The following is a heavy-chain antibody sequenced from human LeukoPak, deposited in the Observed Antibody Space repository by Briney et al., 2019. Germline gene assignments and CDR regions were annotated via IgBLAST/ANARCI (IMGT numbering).Heavy chain of an antibody. V-gene: IGHV1-18*01. J-gene: IGHJ6*02. CDR1: GYAFINYA. Sequence: GASVKVSCKTSGYAFINYAINWVRQAPGQGLEWMGWISTSSGNAIYAQRVTMTTDTFTSTAYMELRSLRSDGTAVYYCAREGRDYYAMDVWGQGTTVTVSS. CDR2: ISTSSGNA. CDR3: AREGRDYYAMDV.